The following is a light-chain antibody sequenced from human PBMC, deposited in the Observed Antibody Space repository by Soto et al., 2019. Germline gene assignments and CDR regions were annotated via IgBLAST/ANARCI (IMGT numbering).Light chain of an antibody. Sequence: DVQLTQSPSFLSACVGDRVTITCRASQDINKYLACYQQKPGEAPKLLIYFVSTLQSGVPSSFSGSGSGTDFTLTISCLQSEDFATYYCQQYYSYPITFGQGTRLEI. CDR1: QDINKY. CDR3: QQYYSYPIT. J-gene: IGKJ5*01. CDR2: FVS. V-gene: IGKV1-9*01.